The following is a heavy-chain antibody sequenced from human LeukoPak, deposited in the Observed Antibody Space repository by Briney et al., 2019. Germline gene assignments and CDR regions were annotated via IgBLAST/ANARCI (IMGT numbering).Heavy chain of an antibody. D-gene: IGHD3-16*02. J-gene: IGHJ4*02. CDR3: ARGFRYYSHFDY. V-gene: IGHV4-59*01. CDR2: IYYSGST. CDR1: GGSISSYY. Sequence: SETLSLTCTVSGGSISSYYWSWIRQPPGKGLEWIGYIYYSGSTNYNPSLKSRVTISVDTSKNQFSLKLSSVTAADTAVYYCARGFRYYSHFDYWGQGTLVTVSS.